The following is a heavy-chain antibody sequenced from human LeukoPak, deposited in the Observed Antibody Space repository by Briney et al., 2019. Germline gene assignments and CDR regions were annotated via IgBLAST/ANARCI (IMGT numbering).Heavy chain of an antibody. CDR1: GGSISSGSYY. J-gene: IGHJ3*02. Sequence: SETLSLTCAVSGGSISSGSYYWNWIRQPAGKGLEWIGRIYTSGSTNYNPSLKSRVTISVDMSKNHFSLKLSSVTAADTAVYYCARGQSTLFGVVTWDDAFDIWGQGTMVTVSS. V-gene: IGHV4-61*02. D-gene: IGHD3-3*01. CDR3: ARGQSTLFGVVTWDDAFDI. CDR2: IYTSGST.